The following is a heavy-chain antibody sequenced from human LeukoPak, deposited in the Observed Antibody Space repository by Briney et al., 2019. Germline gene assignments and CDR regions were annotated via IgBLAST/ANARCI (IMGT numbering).Heavy chain of an antibody. Sequence: VASVKVSCKASGYTFTGYYMHWARQAPGQGLEWMGWINPNSGGTDYAQKFQGRVTMTRDTSISTAYMELSRLRSDDTAVYYCARGGDPPRGNWFDPWGQGTLVTVSS. CDR3: ARGGDPPRGNWFDP. D-gene: IGHD4-17*01. CDR1: GYTFTGYY. J-gene: IGHJ5*02. V-gene: IGHV1-2*02. CDR2: INPNSGGT.